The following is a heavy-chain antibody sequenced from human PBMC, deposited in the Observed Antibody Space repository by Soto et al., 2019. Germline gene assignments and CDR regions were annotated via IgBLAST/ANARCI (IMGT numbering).Heavy chain of an antibody. CDR3: ARGALGYCSSTSCSRPLDY. Sequence: PGGSLRLSCAPSGFTFSTYSMNWVRQAPGKGLEWVSYITTSSSTIYYADSVKGRFTISRDDAKSSLYLQMNSLRDEDTAIYYCARGALGYCSSTSCSRPLDYWGQGTLVTVSS. D-gene: IGHD2-2*01. CDR1: GFTFSTYS. CDR2: ITTSSSTI. J-gene: IGHJ4*02. V-gene: IGHV3-48*02.